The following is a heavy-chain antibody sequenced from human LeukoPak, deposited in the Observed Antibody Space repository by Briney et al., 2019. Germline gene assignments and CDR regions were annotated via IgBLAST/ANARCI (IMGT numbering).Heavy chain of an antibody. CDR3: ARGLGPYYFDY. J-gene: IGHJ4*02. CDR1: GGSISTYY. CDR2: IYHSGST. D-gene: IGHD3-16*01. Sequence: PSETLSLTCTVSGGSISTYYWNWIRQPPGKGLEWIGYIYHSGSTNCNPSLQSRVTISVDTSKNQFSLNLNSVTAADTAVYYCARGLGPYYFDYWGQGTLVTVSS. V-gene: IGHV4-59*01.